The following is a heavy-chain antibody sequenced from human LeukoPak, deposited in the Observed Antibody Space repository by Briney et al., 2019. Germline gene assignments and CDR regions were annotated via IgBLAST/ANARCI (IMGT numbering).Heavy chain of an antibody. CDR2: IYYSGSA. V-gene: IGHV4-31*03. CDR3: ARVNYGSATKEDY. Sequence: SETLSLTCTVSGGSISSGGYYWSWVRQHPGKGLEWIGYIYYSGSAYYNPSLKSRVTISVDTSENQFSLKLSSVTAADTAVYYCARVNYGSATKEDYWGQGTLVTVSS. D-gene: IGHD3-10*01. J-gene: IGHJ4*02. CDR1: GGSISSGGYY.